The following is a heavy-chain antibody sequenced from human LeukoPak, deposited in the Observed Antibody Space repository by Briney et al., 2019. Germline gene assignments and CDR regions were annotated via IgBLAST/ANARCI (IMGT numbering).Heavy chain of an antibody. Sequence: GGSLRLSCAASGFTFSSYAMHWVRQAPGKGLEWVAVISYDGSNKYYADSVKGRFTISRDNSKNTLYLQMNSLRAEDTAVYYCARADDFWRGYFDYWGQGTLVSVSS. V-gene: IGHV3-30-3*01. CDR3: ARADDFWRGYFDY. CDR2: ISYDGSNK. D-gene: IGHD3-3*01. J-gene: IGHJ4*02. CDR1: GFTFSSYA.